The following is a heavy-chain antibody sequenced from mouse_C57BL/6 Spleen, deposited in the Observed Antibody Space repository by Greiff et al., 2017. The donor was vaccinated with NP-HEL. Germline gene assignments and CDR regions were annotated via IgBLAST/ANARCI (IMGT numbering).Heavy chain of an antibody. J-gene: IGHJ1*03. CDR3: ARDLKGGDGYYGWYFDV. V-gene: IGHV5-16*01. D-gene: IGHD2-3*01. CDR1: GFTFSDYY. Sequence: DVKLVESEGGLVQPGSSMKLSCTASGFTFSDYYMAWVRQVPEKGLEWVADINYDGSSTYYLDSLKSRFLISRDNAKNILYLQMSSLKSEDTATYYCARDLKGGDGYYGWYFDVWGTGTTVTVSS. CDR2: INYDGSST.